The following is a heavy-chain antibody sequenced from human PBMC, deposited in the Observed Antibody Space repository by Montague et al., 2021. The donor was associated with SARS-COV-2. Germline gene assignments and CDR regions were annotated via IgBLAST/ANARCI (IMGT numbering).Heavy chain of an antibody. V-gene: IGHV4-34*01. CDR1: GGSLSGHS. Sequence: SETLSLTCAVYGGSLSGHSWSWVRQAPEKGLEWIGDIGQTGSFKYNPSLKSRVTMSIDAAKNQFSLRMTSVTAADTSIYYCARGGTERSTTFGVVFFPLLDSWGQGTLVTVSS. J-gene: IGHJ4*02. D-gene: IGHD3-3*01. CDR2: IGQTGSF. CDR3: ARGGTERSTTFGVVFFPLLDS.